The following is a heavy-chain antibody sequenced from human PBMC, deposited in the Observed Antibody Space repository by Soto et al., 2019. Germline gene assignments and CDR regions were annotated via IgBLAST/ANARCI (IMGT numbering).Heavy chain of an antibody. CDR3: ARDAEGSSGWYVIYYYGMDV. Sequence: ASVKVSCKASGYTFTSYGISWVRQAPGQGLEWMGWISAYNGNTNYAQKLQGRVTMTTDTSTSTAYMELRSLRSDDTAVYYCARDAEGSSGWYVIYYYGMDVWGQGTTVTVSS. D-gene: IGHD6-19*01. CDR1: GYTFTSYG. V-gene: IGHV1-18*04. J-gene: IGHJ6*02. CDR2: ISAYNGNT.